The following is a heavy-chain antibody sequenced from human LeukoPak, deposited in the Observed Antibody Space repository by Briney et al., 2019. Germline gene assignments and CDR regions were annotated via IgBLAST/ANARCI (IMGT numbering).Heavy chain of an antibody. Sequence: SETLSLTCTVSGGSISSYYWSWIRQPPGKGLEWIGYIYYSGSTNYNPSLKSRVTISVDTSKNQFSLKLSSVTAADTAVYYCAGDGIAAAGTFSDYWGQGTLVTVSS. CDR3: AGDGIAAAGTFSDY. D-gene: IGHD6-13*01. J-gene: IGHJ4*02. CDR2: IYYSGST. V-gene: IGHV4-59*01. CDR1: GGSISSYY.